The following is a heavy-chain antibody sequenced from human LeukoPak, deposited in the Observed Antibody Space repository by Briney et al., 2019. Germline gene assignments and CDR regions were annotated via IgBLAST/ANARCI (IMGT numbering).Heavy chain of an antibody. Sequence: SETLSLTCAVYGGSFSGYYGSWIRQPPGKGLEWIGEINHSGSTNYNPSLKSRVTISVDTSKNQFSLKLSSVTAADTAVYYCARGLGVVVPAVDWFDPWGQGTLVTVSS. CDR1: GGSFSGYY. D-gene: IGHD2-2*01. CDR2: INHSGST. V-gene: IGHV4-34*01. J-gene: IGHJ5*02. CDR3: ARGLGVVVPAVDWFDP.